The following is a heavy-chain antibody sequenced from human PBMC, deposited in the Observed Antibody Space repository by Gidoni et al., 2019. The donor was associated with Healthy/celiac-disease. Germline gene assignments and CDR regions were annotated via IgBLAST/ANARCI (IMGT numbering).Heavy chain of an antibody. V-gene: IGHV4-39*01. J-gene: IGHJ3*02. Sequence: QLPLQESGPGLVKPSETLSLTCSVSGGSISSSNYYWGWIRQPPGKGLEWIGNIYYSGSTYYNPSLKSRVTISVDTSKNQFSLKLSSVTAADTAVYYCASANGQWLVHGAFDIWGQGTMVTVSS. CDR3: ASANGQWLVHGAFDI. D-gene: IGHD6-19*01. CDR2: IYYSGST. CDR1: GGSISSSNYY.